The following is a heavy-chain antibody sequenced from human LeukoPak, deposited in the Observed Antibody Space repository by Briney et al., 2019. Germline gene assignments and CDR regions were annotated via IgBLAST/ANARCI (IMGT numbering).Heavy chain of an antibody. V-gene: IGHV4-38-2*02. J-gene: IGHJ4*02. Sequence: SETLPLTCTVSGYSFNSGYYWGWIRQAPGKGLEWIGNIHHSGSTYYNPSLKSRVTISVDSSKNEFSLKLNSVTAADTAVYYCAKQRGATPYCFDYWGQGTLVTVSS. CDR1: GYSFNSGYY. CDR3: AKQRGATPYCFDY. CDR2: IHHSGST. D-gene: IGHD1-26*01.